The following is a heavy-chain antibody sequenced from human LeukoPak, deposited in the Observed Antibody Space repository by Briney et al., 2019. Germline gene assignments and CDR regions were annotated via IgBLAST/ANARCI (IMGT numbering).Heavy chain of an antibody. V-gene: IGHV3-30*02. CDR2: IGYDGNNK. CDR1: GFTFSSYG. D-gene: IGHD5/OR15-5a*01. J-gene: IGHJ6*03. Sequence: GGSLRLSCAASGFTFSSYGMHWVRQAPGKGLEWVAFIGYDGNNKYYPDSVKGRFTISRDISKNTLYLQMNSLRAEDTAVYYCAKGPKQLLVRRSVWSYMDVWGKGTTVTIS. CDR3: AKGPKQLLVRRSVWSYMDV.